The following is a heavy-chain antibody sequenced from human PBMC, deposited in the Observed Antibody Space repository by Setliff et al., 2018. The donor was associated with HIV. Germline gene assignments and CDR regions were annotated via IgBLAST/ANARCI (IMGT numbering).Heavy chain of an antibody. Sequence: PGGSLSLSCAASGFTFGHYAMNWVRQAPGRGLEWVSSISSSGTYIKYAQSVKGRFTVSRDNAKKSLYLQIDSLGAEDTAVYYCARVKSGSLDGLDIWGQGRMVTVSS. J-gene: IGHJ3*02. CDR3: ARVKSGSLDGLDI. V-gene: IGHV3-21*01. D-gene: IGHD1-26*01. CDR1: GFTFGHYA. CDR2: ISSSGTYI.